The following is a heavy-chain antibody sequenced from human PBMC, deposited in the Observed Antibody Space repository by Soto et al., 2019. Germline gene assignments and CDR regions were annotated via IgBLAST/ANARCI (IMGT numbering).Heavy chain of an antibody. CDR1: EGNIGSIGGH. CDR2: IKYSRTT. Sequence: WEPLCLRCSVSEGNIGSIGGHWVFNHQPPGKGLECIASIKYSRTTFYNPSLQSRVTLSVDTSKNQFALKLSSVTAAETAVYYCARHGLPGSYYDALDIWGEGPMVTVPS. CDR3: ARHGLPGSYYDALDI. D-gene: IGHD1-26*01. V-gene: IGHV4-39*01. J-gene: IGHJ3*02.